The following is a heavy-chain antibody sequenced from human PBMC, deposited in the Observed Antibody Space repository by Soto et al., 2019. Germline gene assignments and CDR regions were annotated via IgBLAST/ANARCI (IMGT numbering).Heavy chain of an antibody. CDR1: DDSFRGAEYY. V-gene: IGHV4-61*08. CDR2: TYYNGDT. CDR3: ARGPAYINGWRTFDL. Sequence: VLLQESGPRLLRPSETLSLTCTVSDDSFRGAEYYWSWIRQPLGKGPEWIGYTYYNGDTKYNPALRSRVTMSEDTSKNQFSLRLSSVTAADTAVYFCARGPAYINGWRTFDLRGRGILVTVSS. D-gene: IGHD6-19*01. J-gene: IGHJ4*02.